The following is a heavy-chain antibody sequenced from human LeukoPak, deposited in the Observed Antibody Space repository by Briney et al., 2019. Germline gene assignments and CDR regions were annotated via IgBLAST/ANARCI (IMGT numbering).Heavy chain of an antibody. CDR1: GFTFSSSA. CDR3: AADTRGGVYYGSGRSYYGMDV. Sequence: SVKVSCKASGFTFSSSAMQWVRQARGQRLEWIGWIVVGSGNTNYAQKFQERVTITRNMSTRKAYMELSSLRSEDTAVYYCAADTRGGVYYGSGRSYYGMDVWGQGTTVTVSS. V-gene: IGHV1-58*02. D-gene: IGHD3-10*01. CDR2: IVVGSGNT. J-gene: IGHJ6*02.